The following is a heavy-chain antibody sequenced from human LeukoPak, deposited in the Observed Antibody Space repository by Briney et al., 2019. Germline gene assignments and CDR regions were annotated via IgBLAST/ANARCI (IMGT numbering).Heavy chain of an antibody. V-gene: IGHV3-30*03. CDR1: GFTFSSYG. CDR2: ISYDGSNK. CDR3: ARDTYYYDSSGYYDY. D-gene: IGHD3-22*01. J-gene: IGHJ4*02. Sequence: TGGSLRLSCAASGFTFSSYGIHWVRQAPGKGLEWVAVISYDGSNKYYAYSVKGRFTISRDNSKNTLYLQMSSLRAEDTAVYYCARDTYYYDSSGYYDYWGQGTLVTVSS.